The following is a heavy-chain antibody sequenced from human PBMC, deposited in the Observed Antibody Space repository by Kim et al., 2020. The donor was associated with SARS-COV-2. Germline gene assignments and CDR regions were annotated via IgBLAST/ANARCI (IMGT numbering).Heavy chain of an antibody. J-gene: IGHJ4*02. D-gene: IGHD3-10*01. Sequence: SVKVSSKASGGTFSSYAISWVRQAPGQGLEWMGGIIPIFGTANYAQKFQGRVTITADESTSTAYMELSSLRSEDTAVYYCARSEITMVRGVIITYPQQFDYWGQGTLVTVSS. CDR2: IIPIFGTA. CDR1: GGTFSSYA. CDR3: ARSEITMVRGVIITYPQQFDY. V-gene: IGHV1-69*13.